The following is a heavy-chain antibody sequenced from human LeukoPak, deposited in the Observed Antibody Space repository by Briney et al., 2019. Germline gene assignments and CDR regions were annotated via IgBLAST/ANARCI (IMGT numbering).Heavy chain of an antibody. D-gene: IGHD1-26*01. CDR2: IYYSGST. V-gene: IGHV4-61*08. J-gene: IGHJ4*02. Sequence: PSETLSLTCTVSGGSISSGGYYWSWIRQHPGKGLEWIGYIYYSGSTNYNPSLKSRVTISVDTSKNQFSLKLSSVTAADTAVYYCARDVSGSYYSDYWGQGTLVTVSS. CDR1: GGSISSGGYY. CDR3: ARDVSGSYYSDY.